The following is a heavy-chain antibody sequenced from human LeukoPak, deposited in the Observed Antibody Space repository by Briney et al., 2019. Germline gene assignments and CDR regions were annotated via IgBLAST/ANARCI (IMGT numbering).Heavy chain of an antibody. Sequence: ASETLSLTCTVSGYSISSGYYWGWIRQPPGKGLEWIGSIYHSGSTYYNPSLKSRVTISVDTSKNQFSLKLSSVTAADTAVYYCARFPRYWGQGILVTVSS. J-gene: IGHJ4*02. CDR3: ARFPRY. CDR1: GYSISSGYY. CDR2: IYHSGST. V-gene: IGHV4-38-2*02.